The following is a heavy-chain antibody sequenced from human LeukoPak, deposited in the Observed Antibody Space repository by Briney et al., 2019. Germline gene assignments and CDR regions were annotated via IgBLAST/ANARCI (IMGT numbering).Heavy chain of an antibody. V-gene: IGHV3-9*03. CDR3: AKGLYGSGSYPDY. D-gene: IGHD3-10*01. CDR1: GFTFDDYA. J-gene: IGHJ4*02. CDR2: ISWNSGFI. Sequence: GRSLRLSCAASGFTFDDYAMHWVRQAPGKGLEWVSGISWNSGFIGYADSVKGRFTISRDNAKNSLYLQMNSLRAEDMALYYCAKGLYGSGSYPDYWGQGTLVTVSS.